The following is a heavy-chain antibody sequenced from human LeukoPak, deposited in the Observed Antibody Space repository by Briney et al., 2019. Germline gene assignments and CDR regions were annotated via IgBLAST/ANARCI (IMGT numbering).Heavy chain of an antibody. CDR3: ARDLPPPTVTTGDFDY. V-gene: IGHV3-53*01. J-gene: IGHJ4*02. D-gene: IGHD4-17*01. Sequence: GGSLRLSCTGSGFTVSSSYMSWVRRAPGKGLEWVSLIYSEGTTYYADSVKGRFTISRDTSKTTLYLQMNSLRADDTAVYYCARDLPPPTVTTGDFDYWGQGTLVTVSS. CDR1: GFTVSSSY. CDR2: IYSEGTT.